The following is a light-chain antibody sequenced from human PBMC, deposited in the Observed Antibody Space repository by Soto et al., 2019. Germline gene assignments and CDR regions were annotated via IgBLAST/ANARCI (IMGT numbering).Light chain of an antibody. CDR1: SSDVGAYNS. CDR3: SSYAGSSTLV. J-gene: IGLJ1*01. V-gene: IGLV2-8*01. Sequence: QSALTQPASASGSPGQSFTISCTGTSSDVGAYNSVAWYQHHPGKAPKLMIYDVNNRPSGVPGRFSGSKSANTASLSVSGLQADDEADYYCSSYAGSSTLVFATGTKLTVL. CDR2: DVN.